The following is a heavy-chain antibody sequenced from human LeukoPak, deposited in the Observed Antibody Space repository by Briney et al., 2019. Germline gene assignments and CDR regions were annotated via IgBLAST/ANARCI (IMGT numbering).Heavy chain of an antibody. CDR3: ARSGRLYGAAAGPEDYYYYYGMDV. J-gene: IGHJ6*02. CDR1: GYSFTSYW. Sequence: GESLKISCKGSGYSFTSYWTGWVRQMPGKGLEWMGIIYPGDSDTRYSPSFQGQVTISADKSISTAYLQWSSLKASDTAMYYCARSGRLYGAAAGPEDYYYYYGMDVWGQGTTVTVSS. CDR2: IYPGDSDT. V-gene: IGHV5-51*01. D-gene: IGHD6-13*01.